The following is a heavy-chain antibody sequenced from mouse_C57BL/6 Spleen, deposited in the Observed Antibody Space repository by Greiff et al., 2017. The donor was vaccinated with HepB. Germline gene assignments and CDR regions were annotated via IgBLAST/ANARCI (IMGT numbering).Heavy chain of an antibody. D-gene: IGHD2-2*01. V-gene: IGHV1-50*01. J-gene: IGHJ3*01. CDR1: GYTFTSYW. CDR3: ALMVTTGWFAY. Sequence: QVQLQQPGAELVKPGASVKLSCKASGYTFTSYWMQWVKQRPGQGLEWIGEIDPSDSYTNYNQKFKGKATLTVDTSSSTAYMQLSSLTSEDSAFYCSALMVTTGWFAYWGQVTLVTVSA. CDR2: IDPSDSYT.